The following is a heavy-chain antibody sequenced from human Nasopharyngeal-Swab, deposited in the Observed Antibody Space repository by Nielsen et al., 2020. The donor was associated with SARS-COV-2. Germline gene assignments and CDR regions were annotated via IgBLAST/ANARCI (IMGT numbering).Heavy chain of an antibody. CDR1: GFPFSSYV. V-gene: IGHV3-23*01. CDR2: SSGSGVSS. Sequence: GESLKISCAASGFPFSSYVISWVRQASGKGPEWVSGSSGSGVSSNYADSGKGRFTISRDNSKNTVYLQMNRLRVEDTAVYYCAKEGYGAKRFMDVWGKGTAVTVSS. D-gene: IGHD4-17*01. CDR3: AKEGYGAKRFMDV. J-gene: IGHJ6*03.